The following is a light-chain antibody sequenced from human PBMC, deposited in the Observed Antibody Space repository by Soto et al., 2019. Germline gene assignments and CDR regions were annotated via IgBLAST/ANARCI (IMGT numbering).Light chain of an antibody. CDR3: QQTFRVPLT. J-gene: IGKJ4*01. Sequence: DIQMTQSPSSLSASVGDTVTVTCRASRNISNSLNWYQQKPGEAPKLLMYAASSLQSGVQSRFSGSGSGTDFTLTISSLQPEDFATYYCQQTFRVPLTFGGGSKLEV. CDR2: AAS. CDR1: RNISNS. V-gene: IGKV1-39*01.